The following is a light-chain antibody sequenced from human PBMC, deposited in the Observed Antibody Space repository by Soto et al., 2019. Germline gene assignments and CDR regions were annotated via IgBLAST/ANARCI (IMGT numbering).Light chain of an antibody. V-gene: IGLV2-14*03. J-gene: IGLJ3*02. CDR3: SSYTSSSTVV. CDR2: DVT. Sequence: QSALTQPASVSGSPGQSITISCTGTSSDVGGYNYVSWYQQHPGKAPKLMIYDVTKRPSGVSHRFSGYKAVNTASLTISVLQADDEADYYCSSYTSSSTVVFGGGTKLTVL. CDR1: SSDVGGYNY.